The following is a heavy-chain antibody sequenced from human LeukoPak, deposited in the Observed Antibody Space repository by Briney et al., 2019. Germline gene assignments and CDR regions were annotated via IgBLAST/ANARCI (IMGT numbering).Heavy chain of an antibody. D-gene: IGHD6-19*01. CDR2: INHSGST. V-gene: IGHV4-34*01. CDR1: GGSFSGYY. CDR3: ARDLWLADY. Sequence: SETLSLTCAVYGGSFSGYYWSWIRQPPGKGLEWIGEINHSGSTNYNPSLKSRVTISVDTSKNQSSLKLSSVTAADTAVYYCARDLWLADYWGQGTLVTVSS. J-gene: IGHJ4*02.